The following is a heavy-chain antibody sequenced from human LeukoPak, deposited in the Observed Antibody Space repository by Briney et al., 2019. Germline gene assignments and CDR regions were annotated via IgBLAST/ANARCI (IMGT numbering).Heavy chain of an antibody. V-gene: IGHV4-59*01. CDR3: ARDSGTTGEVKFDP. CDR2: IYYSGDT. CDR1: RGSISGYS. Sequence: KPSETLSLTCTVSRGSISGYSWSWIRQSPGGGLEWIGYIYYSGDTAYNPSLRRRVTMSVDTSKNQFSLQLRSMTTADTAVYYCARDSGTTGEVKFDPWGQGTLVTVSS. D-gene: IGHD3-10*01. J-gene: IGHJ5*02.